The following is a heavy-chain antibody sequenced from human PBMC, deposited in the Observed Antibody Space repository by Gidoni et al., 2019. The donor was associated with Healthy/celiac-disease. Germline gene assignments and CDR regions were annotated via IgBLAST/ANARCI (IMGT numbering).Heavy chain of an antibody. J-gene: IGHJ4*02. CDR2: IYTSGST. Sequence: QVQLQESGPGLVKPSQTLSLTCTVSGGSISSGSDYWSWIRQPAGKGLEWIGRIYTSGSTNYNPSLKSRVTMSVDTSKNQFSLKLSSVTAADTAVYYCAREYYDFWSGKFDYWGQGTLVTVSS. CDR1: GGSISSGSDY. V-gene: IGHV4-61*02. CDR3: AREYYDFWSGKFDY. D-gene: IGHD3-3*01.